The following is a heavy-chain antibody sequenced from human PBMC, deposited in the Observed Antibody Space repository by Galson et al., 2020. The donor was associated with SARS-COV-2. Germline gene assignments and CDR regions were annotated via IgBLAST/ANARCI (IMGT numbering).Heavy chain of an antibody. D-gene: IGHD2-2*01. Sequence: GGSLRLSCAASGFTFSSYAMHWVRQAPGKGLEWVAVISYDGSNKYYADSVKGRFTISRDNSKNTLYLQMNSLRAEDTAVYYCARPQNKYCSSTSCYFGSYYFDYWGQGTLVTVSS. V-gene: IGHV3-30*04. CDR2: ISYDGSNK. CDR1: GFTFSSYA. CDR3: ARPQNKYCSSTSCYFGSYYFDY. J-gene: IGHJ4*02.